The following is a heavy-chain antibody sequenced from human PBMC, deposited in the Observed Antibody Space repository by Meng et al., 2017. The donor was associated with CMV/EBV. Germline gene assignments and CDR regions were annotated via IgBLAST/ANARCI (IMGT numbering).Heavy chain of an antibody. D-gene: IGHD3-9*01. V-gene: IGHV3-7*01. CDR3: ARDYHDWLPDYYYGMDV. J-gene: IGHJ6*02. Sequence: GGSLRLSCAASGFTFSSYWMSWVPQAQGKGLGGVANIKQDGSEKYYVDSVKGLFTISRDNAKNSLYLQMNSLRAEDTAVYYCARDYHDWLPDYYYGMDVWGQGTTVTVSS. CDR2: IKQDGSEK. CDR1: GFTFSSYW.